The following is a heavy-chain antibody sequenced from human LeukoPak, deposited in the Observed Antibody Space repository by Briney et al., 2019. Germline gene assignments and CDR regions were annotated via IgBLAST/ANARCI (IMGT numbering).Heavy chain of an antibody. J-gene: IGHJ4*02. CDR1: GGSFSGYY. V-gene: IGHV4-34*01. CDR3: ARGGNRYYYDSSGSQGLDY. CDR2: INHSGST. D-gene: IGHD3-22*01. Sequence: SETLSLTCAVYGGSFSGYYWSWIRQPPGKGLEWIGEINHSGSTNYNPSLKSRVTISVDTSKNQFSLKLSSVTAADTAAYYCARGGNRYYYDSSGSQGLDYWGQGTLVTVSS.